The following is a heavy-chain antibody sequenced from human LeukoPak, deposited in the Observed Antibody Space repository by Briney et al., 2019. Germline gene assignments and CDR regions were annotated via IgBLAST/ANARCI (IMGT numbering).Heavy chain of an antibody. Sequence: GASVKVSCKASGGTFSSYAISWVRQAPGQGLEWMGGIIPIFGTANYSQKFQGRVTVTTDTSTSTAYMELRSLRSDDTAVYYCARHSYCSSTSCSPTSHYYYMDVWGKGTTVTVSS. V-gene: IGHV1-69*05. CDR2: IIPIFGTA. D-gene: IGHD2-2*01. CDR3: ARHSYCSSTSCSPTSHYYYMDV. CDR1: GGTFSSYA. J-gene: IGHJ6*03.